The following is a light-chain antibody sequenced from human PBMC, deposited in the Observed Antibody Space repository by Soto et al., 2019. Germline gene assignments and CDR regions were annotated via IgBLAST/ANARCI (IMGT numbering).Light chain of an antibody. CDR2: KAS. CDR3: QQYETFPLT. V-gene: IGKV1-5*03. J-gene: IGKJ4*01. CDR1: QSISGW. Sequence: DIQMTQSPATLSASVGDRVTIGCRASQSISGWLVWYQQKPGKAPKLLIYKASILESGVPSRFSGSGSATEFTLTISSLQPEDFASYYCQQYETFPLTFGGGTKV.